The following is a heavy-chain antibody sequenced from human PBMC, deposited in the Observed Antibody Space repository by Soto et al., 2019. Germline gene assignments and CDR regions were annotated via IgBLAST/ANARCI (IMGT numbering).Heavy chain of an antibody. Sequence: QVQLQQWGAGLLKPSETLSLTCAVYGGSFSGYYWSWIRQPPGKGLEWIGEVNHSGSTNYNPSLKSRVTISVDTSKNQFSLKLSSVTAADTAVYYCARGGRSRALGYWGQGTLVTVSS. J-gene: IGHJ4*02. CDR2: VNHSGST. D-gene: IGHD1-26*01. V-gene: IGHV4-34*01. CDR3: ARGGRSRALGY. CDR1: GGSFSGYY.